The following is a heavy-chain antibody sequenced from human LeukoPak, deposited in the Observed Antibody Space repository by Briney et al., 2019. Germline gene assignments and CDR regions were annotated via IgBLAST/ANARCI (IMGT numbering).Heavy chain of an antibody. CDR2: IYPGDSDT. D-gene: IGHD3-22*01. CDR3: ARRNMYYYDSSGYYDY. Sequence: GESLKTSCKGSGYSFTTYWIGWVRQMPGKGLEWMGIIYPGDSDTRYSPSFQGQVTISADKSISTAYLQWSSLKASDTAMYYCARRNMYYYDSSGYYDYWGQGTLVTVPS. J-gene: IGHJ4*02. V-gene: IGHV5-51*01. CDR1: GYSFTTYW.